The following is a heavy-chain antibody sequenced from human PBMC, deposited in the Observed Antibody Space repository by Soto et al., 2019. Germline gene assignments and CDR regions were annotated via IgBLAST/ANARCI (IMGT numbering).Heavy chain of an antibody. CDR2: ISYDGSNK. D-gene: IGHD3-10*01. J-gene: IGHJ4*02. CDR3: AKARPGLLWFGELGY. V-gene: IGHV3-30*18. CDR1: GFTFSSYG. Sequence: ESGGGVVQPGRSLRLSCAASGFTFSSYGMHWVRQAPGKGLEWVAVISYDGSNKYYADSVKGRFTISRDNSKNTLYLQMNSLRAEDTAVYYCAKARPGLLWFGELGYWGQGTLVTVSS.